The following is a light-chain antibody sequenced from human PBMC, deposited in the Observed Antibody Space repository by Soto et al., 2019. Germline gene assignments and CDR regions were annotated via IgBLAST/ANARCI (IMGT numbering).Light chain of an antibody. CDR3: QQRQYWPPIT. CDR2: DTS. J-gene: IGKJ5*01. CDR1: QYIATSY. V-gene: IGKV3D-20*02. Sequence: EIVLTQSPGTLSLSPGERATLSCRSSQYIATSYVAWYQHRRGQAPRLLIYDTSNRATGIPDRFSGSGSGTDFTLTISRLEPEDFAIYYCQQRQYWPPITFGQGTRLEIK.